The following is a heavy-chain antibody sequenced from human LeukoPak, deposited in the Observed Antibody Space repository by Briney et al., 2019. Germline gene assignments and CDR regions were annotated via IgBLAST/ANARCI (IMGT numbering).Heavy chain of an antibody. D-gene: IGHD6-19*01. Sequence: PSETLSLTCTVSGGSICSYYWNWIRQPPGKGLEWIGYIHYSGSTNHNASLTSRVTISVDTSKNQFSLKLSSVTPAATAVYYCARDGVAGAFDYWGQGTLVTVSS. CDR2: IHYSGST. CDR1: GGSICSYY. CDR3: ARDGVAGAFDY. J-gene: IGHJ4*02. V-gene: IGHV4-59*01.